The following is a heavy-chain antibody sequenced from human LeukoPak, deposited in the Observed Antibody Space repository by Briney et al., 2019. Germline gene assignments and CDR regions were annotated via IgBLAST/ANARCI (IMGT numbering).Heavy chain of an antibody. CDR1: GFTFSSYS. V-gene: IGHV3-21*01. J-gene: IGHJ3*02. D-gene: IGHD6-13*01. CDR3: ARVERVIAAAGAFDI. CDR2: ISGSSSYI. Sequence: GGSLRLSCAASGFTFSSYSMNWVRQAPGKGLEWVSSISGSSSYIYYADSVKGRFTISRDNAKNSLYLQMNSLRAEDTAVYYCARVERVIAAAGAFDIWGQGTMVTVSS.